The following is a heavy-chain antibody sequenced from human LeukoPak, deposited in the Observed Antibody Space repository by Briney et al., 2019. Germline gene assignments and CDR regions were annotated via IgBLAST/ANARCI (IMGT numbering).Heavy chain of an antibody. D-gene: IGHD5-24*01. CDR2: ISSSSSYI. CDR1: GFAFSSYN. Sequence: GGSLRLSCAASGFAFSSYNMNWVRQAPGKGLEWVSSISSSSSYIYYADSVKGRFTISRDNAKNSLYLQMNSLRAEDTAVYYCARDERVAPTTDWRSGAFDIWGQGTMVTVSS. J-gene: IGHJ3*02. V-gene: IGHV3-21*01. CDR3: ARDERVAPTTDWRSGAFDI.